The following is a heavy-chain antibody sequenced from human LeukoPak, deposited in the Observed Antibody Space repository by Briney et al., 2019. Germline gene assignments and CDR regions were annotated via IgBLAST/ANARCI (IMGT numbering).Heavy chain of an antibody. V-gene: IGHV3-66*02. CDR3: AGRRPSNCNLCFVY. D-gene: IGHD1-1*01. CDR2: TYDRGDT. Sequence: GGSLRLSCAVSGFSVTSNFMSWVRQAPGKGLEWVSVTYDRGDTYYADSVKGRFTISRDTSKNTLYIQMNSLGAEDKAVYYCAGRRPSNCNLCFVYWGQGTLVTVSS. CDR1: GFSVTSNF. J-gene: IGHJ4*02.